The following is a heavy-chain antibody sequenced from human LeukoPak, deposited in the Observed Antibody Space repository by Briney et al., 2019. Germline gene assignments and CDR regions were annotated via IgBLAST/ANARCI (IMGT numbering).Heavy chain of an antibody. Sequence: GGSLRLSCAASGFTLSISYMSWVRQAPGEGLEWVSVIYSGGSTNYADSVRGRFTISRENSKDTLDLQMNSLRAEDTAVYYCATELAVPGDHWGQGTLVTVSS. CDR1: GFTLSISY. V-gene: IGHV3-66*01. CDR3: ATELAVPGDH. CDR2: IYSGGST. D-gene: IGHD6-19*01. J-gene: IGHJ4*02.